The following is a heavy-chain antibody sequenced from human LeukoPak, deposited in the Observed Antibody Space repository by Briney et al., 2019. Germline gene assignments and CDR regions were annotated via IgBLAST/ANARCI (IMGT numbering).Heavy chain of an antibody. CDR1: GFTFSSYG. J-gene: IGHJ4*02. V-gene: IGHV3-30*18. CDR2: ISYDGSDK. CDR3: AKDRATSGYTYGYAIDY. Sequence: GGSLRLSCAASGFTFSSYGMHWVRQAPGKGLEWVAVISYDGSDKYYADSVKGRFTISRDNSKKTLYLRMNSLRAEGTAVYYCAKDRATSGYTYGYAIDYWGQGTLVTVSS. D-gene: IGHD5-18*01.